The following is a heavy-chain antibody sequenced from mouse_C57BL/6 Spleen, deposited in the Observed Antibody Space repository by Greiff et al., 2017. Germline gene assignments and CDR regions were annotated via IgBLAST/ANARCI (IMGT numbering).Heavy chain of an antibody. CDR1: GYTFTSYW. V-gene: IGHV1-69*01. Sequence: VQLQQPGAELVLPGASVKLSCKASGYTFTSYWMHWVTQRPGQGLEWIGEIDPSDSYTNYNHKFKGQSTLTVDKSASTAYMQLSSLTSEDAAVYYCARGEGAYWGQGTLVTVAA. CDR2: IDPSDSYT. CDR3: ARGEGAY. J-gene: IGHJ3*01.